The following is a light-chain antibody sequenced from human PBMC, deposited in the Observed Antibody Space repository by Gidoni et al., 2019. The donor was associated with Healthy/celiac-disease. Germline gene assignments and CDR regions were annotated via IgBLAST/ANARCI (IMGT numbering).Light chain of an antibody. J-gene: IGKJ3*01. V-gene: IGKV1-39*01. CDR2: GAS. CDR1: QSISSY. Sequence: DIQMTQSPSSLSASVGDRVTLTCRASQSISSYLNWYQQKPGKAPKLLIYGASSLHSGVPARFSGSGAGTDFTLTISSLEPEDFATYYCQQSYSTPLTFXPXTKVEIK. CDR3: QQSYSTPLT.